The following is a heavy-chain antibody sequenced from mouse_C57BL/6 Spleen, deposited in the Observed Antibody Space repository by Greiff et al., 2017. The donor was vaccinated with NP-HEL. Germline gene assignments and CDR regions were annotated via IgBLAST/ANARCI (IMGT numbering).Heavy chain of an antibody. J-gene: IGHJ4*01. D-gene: IGHD1-1*01. V-gene: IGHV2-5*01. CDR1: GFSLTSYG. CDR2: IWRGGST. CDR3: AKNRDYGRDYAMDY. Sequence: QVQLQQSGPGLVQPSQCLSITCTVSGFSLTSYGVHWVRQSPGKGLEWLGVIWRGGSTDYNAAFMSRLSITKDNAKSHVFFKMNSLQADDTAIYYCAKNRDYGRDYAMDYWGQGTSVTVSS.